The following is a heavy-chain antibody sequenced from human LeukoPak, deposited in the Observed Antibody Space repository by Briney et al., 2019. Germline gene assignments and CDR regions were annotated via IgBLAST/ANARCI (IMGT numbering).Heavy chain of an antibody. CDR1: GYTFTNYG. D-gene: IGHD3-22*01. V-gene: IGHV1-18*01. Sequence: ASVKVSCKASGYTFTNYGISWVRQAPGQGLEWMGWISDYNGNTNYAQKLQGRVTMTTDTSTSTAYIELRSLRSDDTAVYYCAREIPRGYYDSSGQRDWGQGTLVTVSS. CDR3: AREIPRGYYDSSGQRD. J-gene: IGHJ4*02. CDR2: ISDYNGNT.